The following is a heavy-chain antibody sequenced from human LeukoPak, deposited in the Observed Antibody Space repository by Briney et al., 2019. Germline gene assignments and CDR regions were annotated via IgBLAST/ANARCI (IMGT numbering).Heavy chain of an antibody. CDR2: INPSGGST. J-gene: IGHJ6*02. D-gene: IGHD2-21*02. CDR3: AATGVPAYCGGDCYSLYYYYGMDV. CDR1: GYTFTSYY. Sequence: GASVKVSCKASGYTFTSYYMHWVRQAPGQGLEWMGIINPSGGSTSYAQKFQGRVTMTRDTSTSTVYMELSSLRSEDTAVYYCAATGVPAYCGGDCYSLYYYYGMDVWGQGTTVTVSS. V-gene: IGHV1-46*01.